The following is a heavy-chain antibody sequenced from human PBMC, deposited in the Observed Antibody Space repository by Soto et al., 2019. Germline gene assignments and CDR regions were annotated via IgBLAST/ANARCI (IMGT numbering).Heavy chain of an antibody. Sequence: EVQLVESGGGLVKPGGSLRLSCAASGFTFSSYSMNWVRQAPGKGLEWVSSISSSSSYIYYADSVKGRFTISRDNAKNSLYLQMNSLRAEDTAVYYGARDSYGSGNWFDPWGQGTLVTVSS. V-gene: IGHV3-21*01. CDR2: ISSSSSYI. CDR1: GFTFSSYS. D-gene: IGHD3-10*01. J-gene: IGHJ5*02. CDR3: ARDSYGSGNWFDP.